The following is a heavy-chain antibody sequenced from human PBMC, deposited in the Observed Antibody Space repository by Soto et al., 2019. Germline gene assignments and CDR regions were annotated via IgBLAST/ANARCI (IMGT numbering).Heavy chain of an antibody. Sequence: PGVSLRLSCAASGFTFSSYWMSWVRQAPGKGLEWVANIKQDGSEKYYVDSVKGRFTISRDNAKNSLYLQMNSLRAEDTAVYYCARERPPGAEAFDIWGQGTMVTVSS. CDR1: GFTFSSYW. D-gene: IGHD3-10*01. CDR2: IKQDGSEK. V-gene: IGHV3-7*01. J-gene: IGHJ3*02. CDR3: ARERPPGAEAFDI.